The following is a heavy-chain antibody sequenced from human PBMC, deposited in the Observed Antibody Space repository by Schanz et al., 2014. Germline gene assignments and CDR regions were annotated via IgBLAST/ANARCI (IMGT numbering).Heavy chain of an antibody. CDR1: GFTVSSNY. CDR2: IYSGGST. V-gene: IGHV3-53*01. J-gene: IGHJ3*02. D-gene: IGHD1-1*01. Sequence: EVQLVESGGGLIQPGGSLRLSCAASGFTVSSNYMSWVRQAPGKGLVWVSVIYSGGSTYYADSVKGRFTISRDNSKNTLYLQMNSLRAEDTAVYYCARDRWDWNNAFDIWGQGTMVTVSS. CDR3: ARDRWDWNNAFDI.